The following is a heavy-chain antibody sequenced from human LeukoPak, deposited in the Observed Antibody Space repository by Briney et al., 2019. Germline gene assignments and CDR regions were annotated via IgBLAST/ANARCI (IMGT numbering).Heavy chain of an antibody. V-gene: IGHV3-11*04. Sequence: GGSLRLSCAASGFTFSDYYMSWTRQAPGKGLEWVSYISSSGSTIYYADSVKGRFTISRDNAKNSLYLQMNSLRAEDTAVHYCARQAIAVAGTLGSYYFDYWGQGTLVTVSS. D-gene: IGHD6-19*01. CDR1: GFTFSDYY. CDR2: ISSSGSTI. CDR3: ARQAIAVAGTLGSYYFDY. J-gene: IGHJ4*02.